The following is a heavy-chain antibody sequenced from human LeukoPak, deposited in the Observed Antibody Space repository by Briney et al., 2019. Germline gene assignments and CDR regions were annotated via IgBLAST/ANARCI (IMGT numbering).Heavy chain of an antibody. V-gene: IGHV1-18*01. CDR3: ARGGYYYDSSGYPSHY. CDR1: GYTFTSYG. Sequence: ASVKVSCKASGYTFTSYGISWVRQAPGQGLEWLGWIRAYNGNTNYAQKLQGRVTMTTDTSTSTAYMELRSLRSDDTAVYYCARGGYYYDSSGYPSHYWGQGTLVTVSS. J-gene: IGHJ4*02. CDR2: IRAYNGNT. D-gene: IGHD3-22*01.